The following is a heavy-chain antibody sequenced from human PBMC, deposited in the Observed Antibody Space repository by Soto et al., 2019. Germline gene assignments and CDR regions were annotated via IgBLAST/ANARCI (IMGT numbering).Heavy chain of an antibody. CDR1: GGSISSYY. Sequence: ETLSLTCKVSGGSISSYYWSWIRQPPGKGLEWIGYIYNRGTTSYNPSLKSRVTISLDTSKNQLSLRLSSVTAADTAVYYCASAYNWNYVSFDYWGQGTLVTVSS. CDR3: ASAYNWNYVSFDY. J-gene: IGHJ4*02. CDR2: IYNRGTT. D-gene: IGHD1-7*01. V-gene: IGHV4-59*01.